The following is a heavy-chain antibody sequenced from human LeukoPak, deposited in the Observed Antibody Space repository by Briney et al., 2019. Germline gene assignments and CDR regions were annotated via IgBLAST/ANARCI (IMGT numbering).Heavy chain of an antibody. V-gene: IGHV6-1*01. CDR3: TTEYYDSSGYGSVTFDI. Sequence: SQTLSLTCAISGDCISSNSSAWNCIRQSPSRGLEWLGRKHYRSRWYTDYAVSVKRRITINPDTSKNQFSLQLNSVTPEDTAVYYCTTEYYDSSGYGSVTFDIWGQGTMVTVSS. J-gene: IGHJ3*02. CDR2: KHYRSRWYT. CDR1: GDCISSNSSA. D-gene: IGHD3-22*01.